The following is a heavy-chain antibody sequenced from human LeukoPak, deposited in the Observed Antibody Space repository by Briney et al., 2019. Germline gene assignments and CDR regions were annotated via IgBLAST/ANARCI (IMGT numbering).Heavy chain of an antibody. CDR1: GFTLSSYS. V-gene: IGHV3-21*01. Sequence: PGGSLRLSCAASGFTLSSYSMNWVRQAPGKGLEWVSSITNSSRYAYYADSVKGRFTISRDNAKNSLYLQMNSLRAEDTAVYYCARSYEGSGFSDWGQGTLVTVSS. D-gene: IGHD3-3*01. CDR3: ARSYEGSGFSD. CDR2: ITNSSRYA. J-gene: IGHJ4*02.